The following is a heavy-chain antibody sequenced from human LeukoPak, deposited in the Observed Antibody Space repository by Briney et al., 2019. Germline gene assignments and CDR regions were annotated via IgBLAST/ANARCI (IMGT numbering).Heavy chain of an antibody. CDR1: GRSFSGYY. V-gene: IGHV4-34*01. D-gene: IGHD3-10*01. CDR3: ARGRYYGSGTDPPRYFDL. J-gene: IGHJ2*01. Sequence: SETLSLTCAVYGRSFSGYYWSWIRQPPGKGLEWIGEINHSGSTNYNPSLKSRVTISVDTSKNQFSLKLSSVTAADTAVYYCARGRYYGSGTDPPRYFDLWGRGTLVTVSS. CDR2: INHSGST.